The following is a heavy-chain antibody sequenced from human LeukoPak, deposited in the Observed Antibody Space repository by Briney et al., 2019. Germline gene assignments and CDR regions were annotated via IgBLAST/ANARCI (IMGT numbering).Heavy chain of an antibody. V-gene: IGHV3-21*01. CDR2: INSYSSDI. Sequence: GGSLRLSCAASGFTFSSYAMTWVRQAPGKGLDWVSSINSYSSDIYYADSVKGRSTISRDNAKNSLYLQMNSLRAEDTAVYYCARKRSPGAFDIWGQGTMVTVSS. CDR1: GFTFSSYA. CDR3: ARKRSPGAFDI. J-gene: IGHJ3*02.